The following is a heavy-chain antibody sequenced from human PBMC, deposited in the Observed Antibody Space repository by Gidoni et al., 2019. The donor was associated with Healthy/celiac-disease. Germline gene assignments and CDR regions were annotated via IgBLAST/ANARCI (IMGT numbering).Heavy chain of an antibody. CDR2: IWYYGSNK. CDR3: ARESGVGVVPAAIRI. Sequence: QVQLVETGGGVVQPGRSLRLSCAGAGFTVSSYGMHWVRQAQGKGLGWVAVIWYYGSNKYYADSVKGRFTISRDNSKNTLYLQMNSLRAEDTAVYYCARESGVGVVPAAIRIWGQGTLVTVSS. CDR1: GFTVSSYG. J-gene: IGHJ4*02. D-gene: IGHD2-2*01. V-gene: IGHV3-33*01.